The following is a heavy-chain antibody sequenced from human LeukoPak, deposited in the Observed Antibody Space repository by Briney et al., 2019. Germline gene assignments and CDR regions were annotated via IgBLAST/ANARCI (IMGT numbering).Heavy chain of an antibody. J-gene: IGHJ4*02. CDR3: ARDPGLLWFQAYFDY. V-gene: IGHV3-33*01. CDR2: IWYDGSNK. CDR1: GFTFSSYG. Sequence: GRSLRLSCAASGFTFSSYGMHWVRQAPGKGLKWVAVIWYDGSNKYYADSVKGRFTISRDNAKNSLYLQMNSLRDEDTAVYYCARDPGLLWFQAYFDYWGQGTLVTVSS. D-gene: IGHD3-10*01.